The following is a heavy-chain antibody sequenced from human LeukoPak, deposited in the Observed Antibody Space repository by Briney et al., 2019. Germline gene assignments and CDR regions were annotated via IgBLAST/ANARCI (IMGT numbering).Heavy chain of an antibody. CDR3: AREDYDRKAVYY. J-gene: IGHJ4*02. CDR1: AGSMNFYY. CDR2: IYASGST. Sequence: SETLSLTCTVSAGSMNFYYWSWIRQPAGKGLEWLGHIYASGSTDYNPSLKSRVTISVDTSKTQFSLKLSSVTAADTAVYYCAREDYDRKAVYYWGQGTLLTVSS. D-gene: IGHD3-3*01. V-gene: IGHV4-4*07.